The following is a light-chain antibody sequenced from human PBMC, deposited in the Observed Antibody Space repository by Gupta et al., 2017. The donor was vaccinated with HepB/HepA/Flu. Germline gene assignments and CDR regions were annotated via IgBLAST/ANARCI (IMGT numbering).Light chain of an antibody. CDR1: QGISTY. J-gene: IGKJ2*03. CDR3: QQVNSYPTS. Sequence: DIQLTQSPSFLSASAGDSVNMTCRASQGISTYLAWYQQKPGKAPKLLIYSASTWESGVPSRLRGSGSATEFTLTISSRQPEDFTSYYCQQVNSYPTSFGKGTKMKIK. CDR2: SAS. V-gene: IGKV1-9*01.